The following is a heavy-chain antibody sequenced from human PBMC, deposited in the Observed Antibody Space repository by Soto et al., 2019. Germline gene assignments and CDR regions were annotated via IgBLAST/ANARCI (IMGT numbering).Heavy chain of an antibody. CDR2: IIPIFGTA. CDR3: ARGPFWSGPLLVVYFQH. J-gene: IGHJ1*01. Sequence: QVQLVQSGAEVKKPGSSVKVSCKASGGTFSSYAISWVRQAPGQGLEWMGGIIPIFGTANYSQKFQGRVTITADKSTSTDYMELSSLRSEDTAVYYCARGPFWSGPLLVVYFQHWGQGTLVTVSS. V-gene: IGHV1-69*06. CDR1: GGTFSSYA. D-gene: IGHD3-3*01.